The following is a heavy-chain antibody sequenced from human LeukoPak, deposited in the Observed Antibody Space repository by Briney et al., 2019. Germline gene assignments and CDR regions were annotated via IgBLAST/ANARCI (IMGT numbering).Heavy chain of an antibody. D-gene: IGHD6-19*01. J-gene: IGHJ4*02. CDR3: ARKRGGSGWYEFDY. Sequence: GGSLRLSCAASGFTFDDYAMHWVRQAPGKGLEWVAAIWYDGSDKYYADSVKGRFTISRDNSMSTLYLQMNSLRAEDTAVYYCARKRGGSGWYEFDYWGQGTLVTVSS. CDR1: GFTFDDYA. CDR2: IWYDGSDK. V-gene: IGHV3-33*08.